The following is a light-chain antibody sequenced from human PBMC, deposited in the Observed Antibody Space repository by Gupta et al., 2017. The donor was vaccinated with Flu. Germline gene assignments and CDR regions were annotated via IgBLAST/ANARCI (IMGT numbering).Light chain of an antibody. Sequence: DIVMTQSPDSLAVSLGERATINCKSSQSVLYSSNNKNYLAWYQQKPGQPPKLLIYWASTRESGVPDRFSGSGSGTDFTLTISSLQAEDVAVYYCQQYDSTPPGFGHGTKVDIK. CDR3: QQYDSTPPG. V-gene: IGKV4-1*01. J-gene: IGKJ3*01. CDR1: QSVLYSSNNKNY. CDR2: WAS.